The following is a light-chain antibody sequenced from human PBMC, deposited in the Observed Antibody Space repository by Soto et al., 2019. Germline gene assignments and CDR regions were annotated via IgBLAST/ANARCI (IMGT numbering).Light chain of an antibody. V-gene: IGKV3-20*01. J-gene: IGKJ1*01. CDR3: QRYGSPWA. CDR2: DAS. CDR1: HSFNCDY. Sequence: EMVLTQSPGTLSLSPGERATLSCRASHSFNCDYLAWHQQKPGQAPRLLIYDASSRATGIPDRFSGSGSGTDFTLTISRLEPEDFAVYYCQRYGSPWAFGQGTKVEIK.